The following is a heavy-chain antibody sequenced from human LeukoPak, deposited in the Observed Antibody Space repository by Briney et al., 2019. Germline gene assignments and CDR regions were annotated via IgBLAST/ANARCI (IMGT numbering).Heavy chain of an antibody. CDR1: GCTFTGYY. V-gene: IGHV1-2*02. CDR2: INPNSGGT. J-gene: IGHJ4*02. CDR3: ARGARGQLVGQVVY. Sequence: GASVKASCKASGCTFTGYYMRWVRQAPGQGLEWMGWINPNSGGTDYAQKFQGRVTMTRDTSISTAYMELSRLRSDDTAVYYCARGARGQLVGQVVYWGQGTLVTVSS. D-gene: IGHD6-6*01.